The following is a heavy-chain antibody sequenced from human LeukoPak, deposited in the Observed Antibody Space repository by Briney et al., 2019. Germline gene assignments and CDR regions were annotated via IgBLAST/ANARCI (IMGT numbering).Heavy chain of an antibody. CDR3: ARSDRITMIVVAIKGYFDY. V-gene: IGHV1-2*02. CDR1: GYTFTGYY. D-gene: IGHD3-22*01. Sequence: AASVKVSCKASGYTFTGYYMHWVRQAPGQGLEWMGWINPNSGGTNYAQKFQGRVTMTRDTSISTAYMELSRLRSDDTAVYYCARSDRITMIVVAIKGYFDYWGQGTLVTVSS. J-gene: IGHJ4*02. CDR2: INPNSGGT.